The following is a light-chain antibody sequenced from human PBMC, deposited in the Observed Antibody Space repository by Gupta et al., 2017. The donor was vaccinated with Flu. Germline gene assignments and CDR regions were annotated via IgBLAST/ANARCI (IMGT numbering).Light chain of an antibody. CDR3: VLYMGSGIWV. Sequence: QTVVTQEPSFSVSSGGPVTLTCGLSSGSVSTSYYPSWYQQTPGQAPRTLIYSTNTRSSGVPDRFSGSILGNKAALTITGAQADDESDYYCVLYMGSGIWVFGGGTKLTVL. V-gene: IGLV8-61*01. J-gene: IGLJ3*02. CDR1: SGSVSTSYY. CDR2: STN.